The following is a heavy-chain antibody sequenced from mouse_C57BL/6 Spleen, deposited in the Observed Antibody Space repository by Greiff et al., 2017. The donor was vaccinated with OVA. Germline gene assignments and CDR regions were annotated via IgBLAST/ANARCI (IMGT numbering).Heavy chain of an antibody. CDR3: ARSTTVVYFGY. J-gene: IGHJ2*03. Sequence: QVQLHQSGPELVKPGASGKLSCKASGYTFTSYDINWVKQTPGQGLEWIGWIYPRDGSTKYNEKFKGKATLTADTSSSTAYMELHSLTSEESAVYICARSTTVVYFGYWGRRGSL. CDR1: GYTFTSYD. D-gene: IGHD1-1*01. V-gene: IGHV1-85*01. CDR2: IYPRDGST.